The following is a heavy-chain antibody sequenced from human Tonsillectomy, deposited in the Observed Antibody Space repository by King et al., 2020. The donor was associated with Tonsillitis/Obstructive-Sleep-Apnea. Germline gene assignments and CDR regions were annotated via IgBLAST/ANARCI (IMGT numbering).Heavy chain of an antibody. V-gene: IGHV4-59*01. J-gene: IGHJ3*02. Sequence: VQLQESGPGLVKPSDNLSLTCTVSGGSISSYYWSWIRQPPGKGLEWIGYIDYSGSTNHNPSLKSRVTISVDTSKNEFSLKLSSVTAADTAVYYCAGEGAVMNAFDIWGQGTMVTVSS. D-gene: IGHD2-8*01. CDR2: IDYSGST. CDR3: AGEGAVMNAFDI. CDR1: GGSISSYY.